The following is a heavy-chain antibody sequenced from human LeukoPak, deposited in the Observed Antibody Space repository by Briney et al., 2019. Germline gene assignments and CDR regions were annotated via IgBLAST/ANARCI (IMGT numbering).Heavy chain of an antibody. J-gene: IGHJ3*02. Sequence: KPSETLSLTCTVSGGSVSSGSYYWSWIRQPPGKGLEWIGYIYYSGSTNYNPSLKSRVTISVDTSKNQFSLKLSSVTAADTAVYYCARDILGSGIINVPYAFDIWGQGTMVTVSS. D-gene: IGHD3-10*01. CDR2: IYYSGST. CDR1: GGSVSSGSYY. V-gene: IGHV4-61*01. CDR3: ARDILGSGIINVPYAFDI.